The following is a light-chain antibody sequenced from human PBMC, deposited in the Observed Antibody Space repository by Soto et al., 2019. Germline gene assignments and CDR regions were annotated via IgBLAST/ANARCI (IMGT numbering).Light chain of an antibody. CDR3: QKYDNLPCT. Sequence: EIVLTQSPATLSLSPGETATLSYRASQSLSSDDFAWYQQKPGQAPRLLIYSTSRRITGIPDRFRASGFGTDFTLTISRLEPEDFAVYYCQKYDNLPCTFGQGTKLEIK. V-gene: IGKV3-20*01. CDR2: STS. CDR1: QSLSSDD. J-gene: IGKJ2*02.